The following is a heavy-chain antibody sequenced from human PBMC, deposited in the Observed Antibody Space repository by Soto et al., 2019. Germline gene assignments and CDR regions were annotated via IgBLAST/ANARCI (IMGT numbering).Heavy chain of an antibody. CDR2: IDPGDSES. J-gene: IGHJ6*02. V-gene: IGHV5-10-1*03. D-gene: IGHD5-18*01. CDR3: ARQGTDKCFGWDV. CDR1: GYRFGSYW. Sequence: EVKLVQSGAEVKKPGEPLRISCQAYGYRFGSYWIRWLRQMPGKGLEWLGMIDPGDSESIYSPSSQGHVTISVDASISTAYLHWRSLKASDAATYYCARQGTDKCFGWDVWGQGTTVIVSS.